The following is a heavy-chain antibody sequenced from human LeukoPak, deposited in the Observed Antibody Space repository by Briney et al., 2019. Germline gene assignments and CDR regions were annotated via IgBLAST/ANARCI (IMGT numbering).Heavy chain of an antibody. CDR1: GFTFGNAW. J-gene: IGHJ4*02. V-gene: IGHV3-15*01. CDR2: IKSKTDGGTT. Sequence: PGGSLRLSCAASGFTFGNAWMSWVRQAPGKGLEWVGRIKSKTDGGTTDYAAPVKGRFTISRDDSKNTLYLQMNSLKTEDTAVYYCTTLTYCSSTSCRYMWGQGTLVTVSS. D-gene: IGHD2-2*01. CDR3: TTLTYCSSTSCRYM.